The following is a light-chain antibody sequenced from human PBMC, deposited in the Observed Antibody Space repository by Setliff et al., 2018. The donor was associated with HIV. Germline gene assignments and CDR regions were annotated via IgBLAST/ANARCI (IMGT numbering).Light chain of an antibody. V-gene: IGLV2-8*01. CDR1: SSDVGDCNC. CDR3: SSHGGSNDFYV. CDR2: EVD. J-gene: IGLJ1*01. Sequence: SVLTQPPSASGSPGQSVTISCTGTSSDVGDCNCVSWYQQHPGKAPKLVIYEVDKRPSGVPDRFSGSKSGNTASLTVSGLQAEDEADYYCSSHGGSNDFYVFGTGTRSPS.